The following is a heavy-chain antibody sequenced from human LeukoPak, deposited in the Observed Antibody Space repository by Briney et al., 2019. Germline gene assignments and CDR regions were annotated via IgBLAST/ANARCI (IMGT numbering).Heavy chain of an antibody. CDR3: ARVYSSGWYEADY. CDR2: IIPIFGTA. CDR1: GGTFSSYA. D-gene: IGHD6-19*01. Sequence: SVKVSCKASGGTFSSYAISWVRQAPGQGLEWMGGIIPIFGTANYAQKFQGRVTITADESTSTAYMELSSLRSEDTAVYYCARVYSSGWYEADYWGQGTLVTVSS. V-gene: IGHV1-69*13. J-gene: IGHJ4*02.